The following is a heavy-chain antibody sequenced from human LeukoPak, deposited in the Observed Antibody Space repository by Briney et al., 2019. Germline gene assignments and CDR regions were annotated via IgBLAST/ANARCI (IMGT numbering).Heavy chain of an antibody. CDR3: ARAVRLYDSSGYYGY. CDR1: GGSLSSGGYC. CDR2: IYYSGST. D-gene: IGHD3-22*01. J-gene: IGHJ4*02. V-gene: IGHV4-31*03. Sequence: SQTLSPTCTVSGGSLSSGGYCWSWLRQHPGRGLEWIGYIYYSGSTYYNPSLKSRVTISVDTSKNQFSLKLSSVTAADTAVYYCARAVRLYDSSGYYGYWGQGTLVTVSS.